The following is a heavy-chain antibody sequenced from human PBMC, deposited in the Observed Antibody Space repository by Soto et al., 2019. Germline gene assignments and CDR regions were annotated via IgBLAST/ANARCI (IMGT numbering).Heavy chain of an antibody. CDR2: INPKSGGT. D-gene: IGHD2-8*01. CDR3: ARGHSTDCSNGVCSFFYNHEMDV. J-gene: IGHJ6*02. Sequence: ASVKVSCKASGYSFSDYHIHWVRQAPGQGLEWLGRINPKSGGTSSAQKFQGWVTMTRDTSISTAYMELTRLRSDDTAVYFCARGHSTDCSNGVCSFFYNHEMDVWG. CDR1: GYSFSDYH. V-gene: IGHV1-2*04.